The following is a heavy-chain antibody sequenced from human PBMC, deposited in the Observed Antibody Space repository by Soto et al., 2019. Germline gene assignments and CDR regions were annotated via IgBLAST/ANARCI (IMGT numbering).Heavy chain of an antibody. D-gene: IGHD3-22*01. CDR1: GGSISSGGYY. V-gene: IGHV4-31*03. J-gene: IGHJ5*02. CDR3: ARDHRSYDSSGYWENWFDP. CDR2: IYYSGST. Sequence: QVQLQESGPGLVKPSQTLSLTCTVSGGSISSGGYYWSWIRQHPGKGLKWIGYIYYSGSTYYNPSLKSRVTISVDTSKNQFSLKLSSATAADTAVYYCARDHRSYDSSGYWENWFDPWGQGSLVTVSS.